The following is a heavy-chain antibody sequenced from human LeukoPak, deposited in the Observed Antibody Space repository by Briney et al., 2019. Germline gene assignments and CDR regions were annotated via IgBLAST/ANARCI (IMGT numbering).Heavy chain of an antibody. Sequence: GSLRLSCAASGFTFRSHWMHWVRQAPGKGLVWVSRINGDGSITTYADSVKGRFTISRGNAKNTLYLQMNSLRAEDTAVYYCAREDSGSIGWFDPWGQGTLVTVSS. J-gene: IGHJ5*02. D-gene: IGHD1-26*01. V-gene: IGHV3-74*01. CDR2: INGDGSIT. CDR1: GFTFRSHW. CDR3: AREDSGSIGWFDP.